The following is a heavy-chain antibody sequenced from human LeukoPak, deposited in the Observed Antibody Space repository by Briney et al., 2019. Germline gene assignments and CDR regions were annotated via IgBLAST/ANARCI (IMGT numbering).Heavy chain of an antibody. D-gene: IGHD6-19*01. V-gene: IGHV3-30*02. CDR3: AKDQRGQWLAQHFDY. CDR1: GFTFSDYG. CDR2: IRNDGSYE. Sequence: GGSLRLSCAASGFTFSDYGMHWVRQAPGKGLEWVAFIRNDGSYEYYPDSVKGRFTISRDNSRNALFLQMNSLRAEDTAVYYCAKDQRGQWLAQHFDYWGQGTLVTVSS. J-gene: IGHJ4*02.